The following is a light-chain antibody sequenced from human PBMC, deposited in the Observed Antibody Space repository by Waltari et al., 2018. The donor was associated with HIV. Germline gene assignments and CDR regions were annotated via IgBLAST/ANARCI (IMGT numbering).Light chain of an antibody. CDR1: HNISGF. V-gene: IGKV1-39*01. CDR2: DTS. Sequence: IQLTQSPSSLSAYLADNVTITCRQSHNISGFLNWNQQKPGKAPKLLVIDTSSLQRGGTSRFKGSASGMEFRLTINSLHPEDFATYYCQQSFSGFSFGSGTSVD. J-gene: IGKJ3*01. CDR3: QQSFSGFS.